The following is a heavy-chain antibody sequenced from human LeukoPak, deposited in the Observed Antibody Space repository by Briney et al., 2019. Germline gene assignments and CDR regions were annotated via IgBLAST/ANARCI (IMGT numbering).Heavy chain of an antibody. CDR1: GFTFSSYG. V-gene: IGHV3-33*01. J-gene: IGHJ4*02. Sequence: PGRSLRLSCAASGFTFSSYGMHWVRQAPGKGLEWVAVIWHDGSNKYYADSVKGRFTISRDNSKNTLYLQMNSLRAEDTAVYYCATAGWGNGYNVLDYWGQGTLVTVSS. D-gene: IGHD5-24*01. CDR2: IWHDGSNK. CDR3: ATAGWGNGYNVLDY.